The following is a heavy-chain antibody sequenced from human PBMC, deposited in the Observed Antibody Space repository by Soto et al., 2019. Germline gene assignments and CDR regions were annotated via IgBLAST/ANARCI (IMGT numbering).Heavy chain of an antibody. CDR3: ARDGGGYCSGGSCYSFYYGMDV. V-gene: IGHV1-69*12. CDR2: IIPIFGTA. D-gene: IGHD2-15*01. J-gene: IGHJ6*02. Sequence: QVQLVQSGAEVKKPGSSVKVSCKASGGTFSSYAISWVRQAPGQGLEWMGGIIPIFGTANYAQKFQGRVTITADESTSTAYMELSSVRSEDTAVYYCARDGGGYCSGGSCYSFYYGMDVWGQGTTVTVSS. CDR1: GGTFSSYA.